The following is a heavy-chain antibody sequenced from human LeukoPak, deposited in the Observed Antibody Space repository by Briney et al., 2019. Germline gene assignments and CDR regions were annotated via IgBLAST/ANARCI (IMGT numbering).Heavy chain of an antibody. J-gene: IGHJ5*02. D-gene: IGHD6-19*01. CDR2: LSPKNGDT. V-gene: IGHV1-18*01. Sequence: ASVKVSCKASGYTFTSYGISWVRQAPGQGLEWMGWLSPKNGDTKYAQSFQGRVTMTRDTSINTVYMELRGLRSDDTAVYYCTRDEAVYNSVWKQTNWFDPWGQGTLVTVSS. CDR1: GYTFTSYG. CDR3: TRDEAVYNSVWKQTNWFDP.